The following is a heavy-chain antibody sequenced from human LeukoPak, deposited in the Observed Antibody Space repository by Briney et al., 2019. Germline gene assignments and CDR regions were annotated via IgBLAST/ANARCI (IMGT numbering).Heavy chain of an antibody. J-gene: IGHJ5*02. CDR1: GDSISSSSYY. Sequence: SETLSLTCTVSGDSISSSSYYWGWVRQPPGKGLEWIGSIYYSGSTYYNPSLKRRVTISVHTSKNQFSLKLSSVTAADTAVYYCARTYVDQNWFDPWGQGTLVTVSS. CDR2: IYYSGST. V-gene: IGHV4-39*01. D-gene: IGHD3-16*01. CDR3: ARTYVDQNWFDP.